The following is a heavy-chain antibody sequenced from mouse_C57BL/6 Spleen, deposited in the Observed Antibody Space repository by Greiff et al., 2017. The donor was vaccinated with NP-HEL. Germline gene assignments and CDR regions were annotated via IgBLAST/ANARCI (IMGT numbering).Heavy chain of an antibody. CDR3: ATIYYGYDGTNYYAMDY. CDR2: IDPSDSET. D-gene: IGHD2-2*01. V-gene: IGHV1-52*01. Sequence: QVQLQQPGAELVRPGSSVKLSCKASGYTFTSYWMHWVKQRPIQGLEWIGNIDPSDSETHYNQKFKDKATLTVDKSSSTAYMQLSSLTSEDSAVYYCATIYYGYDGTNYYAMDYWGQGTSVTVSS. CDR1: GYTFTSYW. J-gene: IGHJ4*01.